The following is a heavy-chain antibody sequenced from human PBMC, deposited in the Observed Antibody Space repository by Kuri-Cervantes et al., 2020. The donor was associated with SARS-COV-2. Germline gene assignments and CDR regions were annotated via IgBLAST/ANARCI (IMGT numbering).Heavy chain of an antibody. D-gene: IGHD6-13*01. CDR2: INHSGST. Sequence: SQTLSLTCAVYGGSFSGYYWSWIRQPPGKELEWIGEINHSGSTNYNPSLKSRVTISVDTSKNQFSLKLSSVTAADTAVYYCARFSAAAGQRTFDYWGQGTLVTVSS. J-gene: IGHJ4*02. V-gene: IGHV4-34*01. CDR1: GGSFSGYY. CDR3: ARFSAAAGQRTFDY.